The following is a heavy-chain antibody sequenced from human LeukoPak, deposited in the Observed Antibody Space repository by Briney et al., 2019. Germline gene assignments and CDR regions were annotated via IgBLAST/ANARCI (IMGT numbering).Heavy chain of an antibody. CDR2: IYYSGST. Sequence: SETLSLTCTVSGDSMSSYYWSWIRQPPGKGLEWIGYIYYSGSTNHNPSLKSRVTISVDTSKNQFSLKLSSVTAADTAVYYCAREGNTYGSNWFDPWGQGTLVTVSS. CDR3: AREGNTYGSNWFDP. J-gene: IGHJ5*02. CDR1: GDSMSSYY. D-gene: IGHD5-18*01. V-gene: IGHV4-59*01.